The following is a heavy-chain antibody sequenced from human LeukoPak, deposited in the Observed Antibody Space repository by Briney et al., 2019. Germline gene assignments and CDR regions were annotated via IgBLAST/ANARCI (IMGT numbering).Heavy chain of an antibody. CDR1: GYTFTSYG. Sequence: ASVKVSYKASGYTFTSYGISWVRQAPGQGLEWMGWISAYNGNTNYAQKLQGRVTMTTDTSTSTAYMELRSLRSDDTAVYYCTRGGRGVQPSAPYFSWFDPWGQGTLVTVSS. CDR3: TRGGRGVQPSAPYFSWFDP. J-gene: IGHJ5*02. D-gene: IGHD2-2*01. V-gene: IGHV1-18*01. CDR2: ISAYNGNT.